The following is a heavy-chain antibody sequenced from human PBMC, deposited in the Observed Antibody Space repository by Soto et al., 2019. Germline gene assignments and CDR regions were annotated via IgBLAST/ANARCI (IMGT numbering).Heavy chain of an antibody. D-gene: IGHD3-3*01. CDR2: ISTSGSSI. CDR1: GFSFSDYY. CDR3: VRDDFWSGYYRYFDY. J-gene: IGHJ4*02. V-gene: IGHV3-11*01. Sequence: GGSLRLSCAASGFSFSDYYMSWIRQAPGKGLEWVSYISTSGSSIYYADSVKGRFTISRDNAKNSLYLQMNSLRAEDTAVYYCVRDDFWSGYYRYFDYWGQGTLVTVSS.